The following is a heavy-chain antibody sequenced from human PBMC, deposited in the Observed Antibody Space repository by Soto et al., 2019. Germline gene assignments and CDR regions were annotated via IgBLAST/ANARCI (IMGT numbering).Heavy chain of an antibody. CDR1: GFTFSNYW. D-gene: IGHD3-22*01. Sequence: GGSLRLSCAASGFTFSNYWMHWVRQAPGKGLVWVSRINSDGSSTGYADSVMGRFTISRDNAKNTLYLQMNSLRAEDTAVYYCARNTYYYDSSGYWVKDFDYWGQGTLVTVSS. CDR3: ARNTYYYDSSGYWVKDFDY. J-gene: IGHJ4*02. V-gene: IGHV3-74*01. CDR2: INSDGSST.